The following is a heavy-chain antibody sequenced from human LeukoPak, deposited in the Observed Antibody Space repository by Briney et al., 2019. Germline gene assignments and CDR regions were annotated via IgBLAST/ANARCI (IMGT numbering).Heavy chain of an antibody. CDR3: AKAIRLAVAGRGNAFDI. J-gene: IGHJ3*02. CDR1: GFTFSNYE. V-gene: IGHV3-48*03. CDR2: ISSSGSTI. Sequence: GGSLRLSCAASGFTFSNYEMNWVRQAPGKGLEWVSYISSSGSTIYYADSVKGRFTISRDNAKNSLYLQMNSLRAEDTALYYCAKAIRLAVAGRGNAFDIWGQGTKVTVSS. D-gene: IGHD6-19*01.